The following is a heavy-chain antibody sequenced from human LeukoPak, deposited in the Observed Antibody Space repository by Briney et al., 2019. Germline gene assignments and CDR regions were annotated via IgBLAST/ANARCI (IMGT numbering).Heavy chain of an antibody. CDR3: AREEARDGSTGYYFDN. CDR1: GYTFSNYH. V-gene: IGHV1-46*01. J-gene: IGHJ4*02. CDR2: INPRYGST. Sequence: ASVKVSCKASGYTFSNYHIHWVRQAPGQGIEWMGIINPRYGSTTYAQKFQGGVTMTRDMSTSTVYMELSSLRSEDTAVYYCAREEARDGSTGYYFDNWGQGTLLTVSS. D-gene: IGHD5-24*01.